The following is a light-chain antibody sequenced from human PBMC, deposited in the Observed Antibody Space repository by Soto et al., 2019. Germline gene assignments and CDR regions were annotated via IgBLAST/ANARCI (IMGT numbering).Light chain of an antibody. CDR1: SSDVGSYNL. CDR2: EGT. CDR3: CSYASSSTYV. Sequence: SALTQPASVSGSPGQSITISRTGTSSDVGSYNLVSWYQQHPGKAPKLMIYEGTKRPSGVSDRFSGSRSGNTASLTISGLQAEDEADYYCCSYASSSTYVFGTGTKVTVL. V-gene: IGLV2-23*01. J-gene: IGLJ1*01.